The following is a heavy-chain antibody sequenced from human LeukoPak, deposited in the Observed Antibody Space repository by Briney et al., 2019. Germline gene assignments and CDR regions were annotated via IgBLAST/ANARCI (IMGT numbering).Heavy chain of an antibody. CDR1: GYTFTGYY. J-gene: IGHJ6*03. Sequence: SVKVSCKASGYTFTGYYMHWVRQAPGQGLEWMGGIIPIFGTANYAQKFQGRVTITADKSTSTAYMELSSLRSEDTAVYYCARDGYDSSGYYYYMDVWGKGTTVTVSS. D-gene: IGHD3-22*01. CDR3: ARDGYDSSGYYYYMDV. V-gene: IGHV1-69*06. CDR2: IIPIFGTA.